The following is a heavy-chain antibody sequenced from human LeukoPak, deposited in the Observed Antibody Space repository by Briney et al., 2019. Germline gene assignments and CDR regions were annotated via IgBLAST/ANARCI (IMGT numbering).Heavy chain of an antibody. CDR2: ISHNGDTT. CDR3: IKDRGGMIRDFDY. D-gene: IGHD3-22*01. CDR1: GFTFSSYA. V-gene: IGHV3-64D*09. J-gene: IGHJ4*02. Sequence: GGSLRLSCSASGFTFSSYAMHWVRQAPGKGLEYVSAISHNGDTTYYTDSVKGRCTISRDDYKNTLFLQMSSLRAEDTAVYYCIKDRGGMIRDFDYWGQGTLVTVSS.